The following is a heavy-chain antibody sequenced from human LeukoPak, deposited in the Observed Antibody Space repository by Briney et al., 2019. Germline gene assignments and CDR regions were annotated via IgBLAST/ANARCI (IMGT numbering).Heavy chain of an antibody. CDR3: ASSSGWYIS. CDR1: GGSISSSSYY. J-gene: IGHJ5*02. D-gene: IGHD6-19*01. V-gene: IGHV4-39*01. Sequence: SETLSLTCTVSGGSISSSSYYWGWIRQPPGKGLEWIGSIYYSVTTYYNPSLKSRVTISVDTSKNQFSLKLSSVTAADTAVYYCASSSGWYISWGQGTLVTVSS. CDR2: IYYSVTT.